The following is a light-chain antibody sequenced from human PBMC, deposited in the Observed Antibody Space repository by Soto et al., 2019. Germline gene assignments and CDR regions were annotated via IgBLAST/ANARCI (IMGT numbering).Light chain of an antibody. V-gene: IGLV1-44*01. CDR1: GSNVGSNA. J-gene: IGLJ2*01. Sequence: QSVLTQPPSASGTPGQRVIISCSGSGSNVGSNAVHWYQQLPGTAPKLLIYSNNRRLSGVPDRFSGSQSGTSASLAISGLQSEDEADYYCAAWDDSLNGVLFGGGTKLTVL. CDR2: SNN. CDR3: AAWDDSLNGVL.